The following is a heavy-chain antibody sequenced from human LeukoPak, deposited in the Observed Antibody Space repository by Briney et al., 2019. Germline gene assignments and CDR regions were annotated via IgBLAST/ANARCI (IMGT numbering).Heavy chain of an antibody. CDR2: IYGSGST. J-gene: IGHJ5*02. D-gene: IGHD3-3*01. CDR3: ARELYYDFWSGYFDP. V-gene: IGHV4-59*11. CDR1: GDSLSSHY. Sequence: SETLSLTCTVSGDSLSSHYRSWIRQPPGKGLEWIGYIYGSGSTHYDPSLRSRVTISEDTYKNQFSLKLSSVTAADTAVYYCARELYYDFWSGYFDPWGQGTLDTVSS.